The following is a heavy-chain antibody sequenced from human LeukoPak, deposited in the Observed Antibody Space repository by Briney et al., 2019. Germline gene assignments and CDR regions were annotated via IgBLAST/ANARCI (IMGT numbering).Heavy chain of an antibody. Sequence: SVNVSCKASGGTFSSYAISWVRQAPGQGLEWMGGIIPIFGTANYAQKFQGRVTITADESTSTAYMELSSLRSEDTAVYYCARDAQRYFDWLFYGEAFDIWGQGTLVTVSS. CDR2: IIPIFGTA. D-gene: IGHD3-9*01. J-gene: IGHJ4*02. CDR1: GGTFSSYA. CDR3: ARDAQRYFDWLFYGEAFDI. V-gene: IGHV1-69*13.